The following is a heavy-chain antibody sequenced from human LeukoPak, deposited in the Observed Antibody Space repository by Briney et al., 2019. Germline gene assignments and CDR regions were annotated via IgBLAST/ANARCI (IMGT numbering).Heavy chain of an antibody. J-gene: IGHJ4*02. CDR1: GGSISSSSYY. CDR2: IYYSGST. Sequence: SETLSLTCTVSGGSISSSSYYWGWIRQPPGKGLEWIGSIYYSGSTYYNPSLKSRVTISVDTSKNQFSLKLSSVTAADTAVYYCARLIGDSSGYHVDYWGQGTLVIVSS. V-gene: IGHV4-39*01. D-gene: IGHD3-22*01. CDR3: ARLIGDSSGYHVDY.